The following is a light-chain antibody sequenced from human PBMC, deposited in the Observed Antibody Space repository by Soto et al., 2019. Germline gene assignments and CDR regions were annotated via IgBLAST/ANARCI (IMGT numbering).Light chain of an antibody. CDR3: AAWDDSLNGYV. V-gene: IGLV1-44*01. CDR2: RNN. J-gene: IGLJ1*01. Sequence: QPVLTQPPSASGTPGQRVTISCSGSSSNIGSNTVNWYKHLPGTAPKLLIYRNNERPSGVPDRFSGSKSGTSASLAISGLQSEDEADYYCAAWDDSLNGYVFGTGTKLTVL. CDR1: SSNIGSNT.